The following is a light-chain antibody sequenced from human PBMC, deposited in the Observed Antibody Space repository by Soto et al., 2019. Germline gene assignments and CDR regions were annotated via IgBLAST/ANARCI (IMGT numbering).Light chain of an antibody. CDR3: QQYNNWPQT. CDR1: QSVRSN. V-gene: IGKV3-15*01. Sequence: EIVMTQSPATLSVSPGERATLSCRASQSVRSNLAWYQQKLGQAPRLLIYGASTGATGIPARFSGSGSATEFTLTISSLQSEDFAVYYCQQYNNWPQTFGQGTKVDIK. CDR2: GAS. J-gene: IGKJ1*01.